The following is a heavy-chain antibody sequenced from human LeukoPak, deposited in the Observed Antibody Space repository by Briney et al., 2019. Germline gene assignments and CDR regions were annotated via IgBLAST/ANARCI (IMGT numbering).Heavy chain of an antibody. Sequence: SGGSLRLSCAASEFTFSSYEMNWVRQAPGKRLDWVSYISSSGDTIYYADSVKGRFTISRDNAKNSLYLQLNSLRAEDTAVYYCARVPRSSRIPIFRWGQGTLVTVSS. J-gene: IGHJ4*02. CDR1: EFTFSSYE. CDR3: ARVPRSSRIPIFR. V-gene: IGHV3-48*03. D-gene: IGHD3-3*01. CDR2: ISSSGDTI.